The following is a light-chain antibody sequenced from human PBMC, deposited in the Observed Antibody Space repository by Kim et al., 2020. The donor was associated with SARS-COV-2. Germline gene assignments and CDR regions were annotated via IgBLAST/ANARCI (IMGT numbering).Light chain of an antibody. V-gene: IGLV6-57*03. Sequence: KTVTIACTRGSGSISGNYVQWYQQRPGSAPTTVIYADKQRPSGVPDRFSGSIDSSSNSASLTISGMRPEDEADYYCQSYDSTNHWVFGGGTQLTVL. CDR2: ADK. CDR3: QSYDSTNHWV. J-gene: IGLJ3*02. CDR1: SGSISGNY.